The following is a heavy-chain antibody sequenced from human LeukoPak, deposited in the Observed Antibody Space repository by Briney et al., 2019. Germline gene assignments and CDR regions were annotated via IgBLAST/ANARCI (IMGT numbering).Heavy chain of an antibody. CDR2: IYYSGNT. J-gene: IGHJ5*02. CDR3: AREGTSGTHLNWFDP. Sequence: SETLSLTCTVSGGSIRSYYWNWIRQPPGKGLERIGYIYYSGNTNYNPSLKSRVTISVDTSKNQFSLKLSSVTAADTAVYYCAREGTSGTHLNWFDPWGQGTLVTVSS. D-gene: IGHD1-1*01. V-gene: IGHV4-59*01. CDR1: GGSIRSYY.